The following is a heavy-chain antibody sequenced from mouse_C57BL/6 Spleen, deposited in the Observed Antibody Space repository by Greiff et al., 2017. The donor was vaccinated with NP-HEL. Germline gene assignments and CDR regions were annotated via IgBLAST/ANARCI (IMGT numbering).Heavy chain of an antibody. J-gene: IGHJ3*01. CDR3: ARGTGFAY. D-gene: IGHD4-1*01. CDR2: INPSTGGT. CDR1: GYSFPGYY. Sequence: EVKLQESGPELVKPGASVKISCKASGYSFPGYYMNWVKQSPEKSLEWIGEINPSTGGTTYNQKFKAKATLTVDKSSSTAYMQLKSLTSEDSAVYYCARGTGFAYWGQGTLVTVSA. V-gene: IGHV1-42*01.